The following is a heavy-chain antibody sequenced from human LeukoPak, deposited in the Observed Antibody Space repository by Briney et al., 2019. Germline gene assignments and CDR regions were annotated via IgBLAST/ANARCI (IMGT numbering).Heavy chain of an antibody. Sequence: SETLSLTCTVSGGSISSNYWSWIRQPPGKGLEWIGHIHYSGSTNSSPSLKSRVTISLDMSKSQFSLKLNSVTAADTAVYYCARAGTHWYFNLWGRGTLVTVSS. V-gene: IGHV4-59*01. J-gene: IGHJ2*01. CDR1: GGSISSNY. CDR3: ARAGTHWYFNL. CDR2: IHYSGST.